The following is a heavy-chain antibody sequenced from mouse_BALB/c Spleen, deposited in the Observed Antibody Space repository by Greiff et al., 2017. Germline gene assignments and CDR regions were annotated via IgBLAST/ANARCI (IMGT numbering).Heavy chain of an antibody. CDR1: GFSLTSFG. CDR3: ARDYYGSSHYYYAMDY. J-gene: IGHJ4*01. CDR2: IWAGGST. V-gene: IGHV2-9*02. Sequence: QVQLKASGPGLVAPSQSLSITCTVSGFSLTSFGVHWVRQPPGKGLEWLGVIWAGGSTNYNSALMSRLSISKDNSKSQVFLKMNSLQTDDTAMYYCARDYYGSSHYYYAMDYWGQGTSVTVSS. D-gene: IGHD1-1*01.